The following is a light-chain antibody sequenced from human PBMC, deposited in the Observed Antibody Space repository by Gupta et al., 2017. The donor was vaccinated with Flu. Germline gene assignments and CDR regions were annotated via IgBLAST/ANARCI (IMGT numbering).Light chain of an antibody. J-gene: IGKJ4*01. CDR2: DAS. CDR1: QTIGNY. CDR3: QQSSPWPLT. Sequence: VLTQSPATLSLSPGERATLSCWASQTIGNYLAWYQQKVGQAPRLLIYDASNRATGIPARCSGGGSGTDFTLTISSLDPDDVAVYYCQQSSPWPLTFGGGTKVE. V-gene: IGKV3-11*01.